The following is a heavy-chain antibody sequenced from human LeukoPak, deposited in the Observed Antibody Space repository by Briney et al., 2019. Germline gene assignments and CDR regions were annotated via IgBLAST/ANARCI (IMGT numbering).Heavy chain of an antibody. V-gene: IGHV1-69*04. D-gene: IGHD3-22*01. Sequence: GSSVKVSCKASGGTFSSYAIIWVRQAPGQGLEWMGRIIPILGIANYAQKFQGRVTITADKSTSTAYMELSSLRSEDTAVYYCAREVNYYDSSGYYPPFDYWGQGTLVTVSS. CDR2: IIPILGIA. J-gene: IGHJ4*02. CDR1: GGTFSSYA. CDR3: AREVNYYDSSGYYPPFDY.